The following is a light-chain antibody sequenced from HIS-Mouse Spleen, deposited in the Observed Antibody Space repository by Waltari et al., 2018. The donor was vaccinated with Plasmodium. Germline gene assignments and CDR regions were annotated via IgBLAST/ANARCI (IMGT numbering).Light chain of an antibody. CDR3: QQNYNTWT. Sequence: DIQMTQSPSSLSASVGASVTITCRASQSISSYLNWYQQKPGKAPKLLIYAASSLQSGVPSRFSGSGSGTDFTLTISSLQPEDFATYYCQQNYNTWTFGQGTKVEIK. V-gene: IGKV1-39*01. CDR1: QSISSY. J-gene: IGKJ1*01. CDR2: AAS.